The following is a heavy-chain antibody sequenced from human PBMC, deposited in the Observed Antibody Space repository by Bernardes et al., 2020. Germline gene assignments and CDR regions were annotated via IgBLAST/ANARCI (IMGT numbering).Heavy chain of an antibody. CDR1: GFSLSNARMG. V-gene: IGHV2-26*01. J-gene: IGHJ5*02. CDR3: ARIRGAGIAAAGYNWFDP. Sequence: SGPTLVKPTETLTLTCTVSGFSLSNARMGVSWIRQPPGKALEWLAHIFSNDEKSYSTSLKSRLTISKDTSKSQVVLTMTNMDPVDTATYYCARIRGAGIAAAGYNWFDPWGQGTLVTVSS. CDR2: IFSNDEK. D-gene: IGHD6-13*01.